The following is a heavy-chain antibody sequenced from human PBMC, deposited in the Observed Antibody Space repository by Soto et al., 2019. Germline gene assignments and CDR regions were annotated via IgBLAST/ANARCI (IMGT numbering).Heavy chain of an antibody. CDR3: ARVGFGAAGTDY. V-gene: IGHV3-30-3*01. D-gene: IGHD6-13*01. CDR1: GFTFSSYA. CDR2: ISYDGSNE. Sequence: GGSLRLSCAASGFTFSSYAMHWVRQAPGKGLEWVAVISYDGSNEYYADSVKGRFTISRDNSKNTLYLQMNSLRAEDTAVYYCARVGFGAAGTDYWGQGTLVTVS. J-gene: IGHJ4*02.